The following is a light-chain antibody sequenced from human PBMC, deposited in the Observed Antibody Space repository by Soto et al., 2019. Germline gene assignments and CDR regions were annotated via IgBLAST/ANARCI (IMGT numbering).Light chain of an antibody. CDR1: GSNIASNT. J-gene: IGLJ3*02. CDR3: ATWDDSLNGVV. CDR2: NNN. V-gene: IGLV1-44*01. Sequence: QSVLTQPPSASGTPGQGVTISCSGSGSNIASNTVNWYQQLPGTAPKLLMYNNNQRPSGVPDRFSGSKSGTSASLAISGLQSEDEADYYCATWDDSLNGVVFGGRTQLTVL.